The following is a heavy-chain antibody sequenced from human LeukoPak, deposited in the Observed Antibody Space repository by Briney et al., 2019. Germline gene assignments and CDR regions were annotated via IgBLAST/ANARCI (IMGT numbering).Heavy chain of an antibody. J-gene: IGHJ4*02. V-gene: IGHV3-23*01. CDR3: AKGASGSGTYYSPFDF. CDR1: GFSFSSYG. CDR2: IVSSGGST. D-gene: IGHD3-10*01. Sequence: PGRSLRLSCAASGFSFSSYGMHWVRQAPGKGLEWVSSIVSSGGSTYYADSVKGRFTISRDNSKNTLFLQMTSLRAEDTAIYYCAKGASGSGTYYSPFDFWGQGAPVTVSS.